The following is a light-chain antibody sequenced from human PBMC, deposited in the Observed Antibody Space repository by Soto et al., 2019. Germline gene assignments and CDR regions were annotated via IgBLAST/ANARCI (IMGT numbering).Light chain of an antibody. J-gene: IGKJ1*01. Sequence: DIQMTQSPPALSASVGDGVTMTCRASRSMSRYLSWYQQKPGKAPNLLIFSASTLHTGVPSRFSGSGSGTDFTLTITDVQADDFAIYYCKQSYTTQWTFGQGTKLEIK. CDR1: RSMSRY. V-gene: IGKV1-39*01. CDR2: SAS. CDR3: KQSYTTQWT.